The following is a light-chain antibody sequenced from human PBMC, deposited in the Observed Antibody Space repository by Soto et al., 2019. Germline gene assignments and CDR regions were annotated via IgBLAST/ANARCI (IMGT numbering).Light chain of an antibody. CDR3: QQRPNWPLT. J-gene: IGKJ4*01. Sequence: EIVLTQSPATLSLSPGERATLSCRASQSISSHLAWYQQKPGQAPRLLIYDASNRATGIPVRFSGSGFGTDFTLTINSLEPEDFAVYYCQQRPNWPLTFGGGTKVENK. V-gene: IGKV3-11*01. CDR1: QSISSH. CDR2: DAS.